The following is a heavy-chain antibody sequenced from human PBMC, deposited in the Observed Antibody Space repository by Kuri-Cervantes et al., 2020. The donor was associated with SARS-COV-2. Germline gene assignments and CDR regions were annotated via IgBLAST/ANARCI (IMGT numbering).Heavy chain of an antibody. D-gene: IGHD4-17*01. CDR3: ARGMTTVTTRHY. Sequence: SVKVSCKASGGTFSSYAISWVRQAPGQGLEWMGGIIPIFGTANYAQKFQGRVTITADESTSTAYMELSSLRSEDMAVYYCARGMTTVTTRHYWGQGTLVTVSS. V-gene: IGHV1-69*13. CDR1: GGTFSSYA. J-gene: IGHJ4*02. CDR2: IIPIFGTA.